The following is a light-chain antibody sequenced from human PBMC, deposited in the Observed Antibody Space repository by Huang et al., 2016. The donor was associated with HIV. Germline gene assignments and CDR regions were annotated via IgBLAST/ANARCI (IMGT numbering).Light chain of an antibody. CDR2: DAS. V-gene: IGKV3-11*01. CDR3: QQRITWPST. J-gene: IGKJ1*01. CDR1: QSVSSY. Sequence: EIVLTQSPATLSLSPGERATLSCRASQSVSSYLAWYQQKPGQAPRLLIYDASNRATGIPARFSGSGSGTDFSLTISSREPEDFAVYYCQQRITWPSTFGQGTKVEIK.